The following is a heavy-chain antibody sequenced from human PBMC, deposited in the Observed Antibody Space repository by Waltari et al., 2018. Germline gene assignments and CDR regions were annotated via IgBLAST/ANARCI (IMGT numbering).Heavy chain of an antibody. CDR2: IKQDGSEK. V-gene: IGHV3-7*01. D-gene: IGHD1-26*01. J-gene: IGHJ6*02. CDR1: PLTFGHYS. CDR3: ARVGATNLPYYYGMDV. Sequence: QLVPSGGDLVQPEGSLLRSFAAPPLTFGHYSFIWVRQGPGKGLEWVSKIKQDGSEKNYVDSVKGRFTISRDKAKKSLYLQMNSLRVEDTAVYYCARVGATNLPYYYGMDVWGQGTTVTVSS.